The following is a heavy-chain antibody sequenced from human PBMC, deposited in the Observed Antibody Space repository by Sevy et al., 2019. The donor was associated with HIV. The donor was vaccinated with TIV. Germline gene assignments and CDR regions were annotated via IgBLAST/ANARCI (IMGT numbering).Heavy chain of an antibody. Sequence: ASVKVSCKASGYNFINYGISWVRQAPGQGLQWVGGSSPFTGSPNYPQKLQDRVTVTTDTATNTAYMELRNLRSDDTAVYYCGKCTLWVYDPTNRKCGMDVWGQGTTVTVSS. J-gene: IGHJ6*02. V-gene: IGHV1-18*01. CDR3: GKCTLWVYDPTNRKCGMDV. CDR2: SSPFTGSP. CDR1: GYNFINYG. D-gene: IGHD5-12*01.